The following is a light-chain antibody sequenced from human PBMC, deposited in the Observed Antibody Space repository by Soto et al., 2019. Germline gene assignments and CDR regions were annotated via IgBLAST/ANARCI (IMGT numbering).Light chain of an antibody. CDR1: SSDVGGYNY. Sequence: QSALTQPPSASGSPGQSVTISCTGTSSDVGGYNYVSWYQQYPGKAPKLMIYDVTKRPSGVSDRFSGSKSGNTASLTVSGLQVEDEAAYYCSSYAGSNNFVVFGGGTKLTVL. CDR2: DVT. V-gene: IGLV2-8*01. J-gene: IGLJ2*01. CDR3: SSYAGSNNFVV.